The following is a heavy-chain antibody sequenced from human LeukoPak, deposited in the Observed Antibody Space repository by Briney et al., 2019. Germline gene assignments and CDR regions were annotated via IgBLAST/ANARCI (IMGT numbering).Heavy chain of an antibody. CDR2: ISSSGSTI. V-gene: IGHV3-11*01. D-gene: IGHD5-18*01. CDR3: ARDEELWVYGMDV. Sequence: RGSLRLSCAASGFTFSDYYMSWIRQAPGKGLEWVSYISSSGSTIYYADSVKGRFTISRDNAKNSLYLQMNSLRAEDTAVYYCARDEELWVYGMDVWGQGTTVTVSS. CDR1: GFTFSDYY. J-gene: IGHJ6*02.